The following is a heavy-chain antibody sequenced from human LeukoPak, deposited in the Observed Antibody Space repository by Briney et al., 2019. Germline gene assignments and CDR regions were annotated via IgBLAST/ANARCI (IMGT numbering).Heavy chain of an antibody. V-gene: IGHV3-15*01. CDR3: TTDSPNSSGWYSPHDY. CDR2: IKSKTDGGTT. D-gene: IGHD6-19*01. CDR1: GFSFSNAW. J-gene: IGHJ4*02. Sequence: GGSLTLSCAASGFSFSNAWMSWVRQPPGKGLEWVGRIKSKTDGGTTDYAATVKGRFTISRDDSKNTLYLQMNSLKTEDTAVYYCTTDSPNSSGWYSPHDYWGQGTLVTVSS.